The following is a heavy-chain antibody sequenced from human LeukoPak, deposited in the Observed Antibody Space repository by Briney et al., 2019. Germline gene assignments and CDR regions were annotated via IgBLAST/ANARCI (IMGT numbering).Heavy chain of an antibody. CDR3: ARDNAGLYDAFDL. V-gene: IGHV1-69*06. Sequence: ASVKVSCKASGGTFSSYAISWVRQAPGQGLEWMGRIIPIFGTANYAQKFQGRLTIAADKSTNTVHMDLSSLRSEDTAIYYCARDNAGLYDAFDLWGLGTLVTVSS. J-gene: IGHJ4*02. D-gene: IGHD5/OR15-5a*01. CDR1: GGTFSSYA. CDR2: IIPIFGTA.